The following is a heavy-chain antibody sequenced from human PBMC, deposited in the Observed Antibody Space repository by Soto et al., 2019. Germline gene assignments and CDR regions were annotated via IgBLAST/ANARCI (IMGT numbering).Heavy chain of an antibody. CDR1: GGCISSYD. Sequence: PSETLSLTCTVYGGCISSYDWSCIRQPPGKGLEWIGYIYYSGSTNYNPSLKSRVTISVDTSKNQFSLKLSSVTAADTAVYYCARVPLEYSSSSDGMDVSGQGTTVTVSS. D-gene: IGHD6-6*01. J-gene: IGHJ6*02. CDR3: ARVPLEYSSSSDGMDV. CDR2: IYYSGST. V-gene: IGHV4-59*01.